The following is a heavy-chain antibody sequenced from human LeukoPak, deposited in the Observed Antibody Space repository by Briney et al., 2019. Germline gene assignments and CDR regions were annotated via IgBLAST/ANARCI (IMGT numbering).Heavy chain of an antibody. J-gene: IGHJ4*02. V-gene: IGHV4-59*12. CDR1: GGSISSYY. D-gene: IGHD3-10*01. Sequence: SETLSLTCTVSGGSISSYYWSWIRQPPGKGLEWIGYIYYSGSTNYNPSLKSRVTISVDTSKNQFSLKLSSVTAADTAVYYCARSPVPGIDYWGQGTLVTVSS. CDR3: ARSPVPGIDY. CDR2: IYYSGST.